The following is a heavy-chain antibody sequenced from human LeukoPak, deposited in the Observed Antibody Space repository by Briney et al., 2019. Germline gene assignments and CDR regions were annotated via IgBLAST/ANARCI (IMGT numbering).Heavy chain of an antibody. CDR3: TTDGRY. D-gene: IGHD2-15*01. J-gene: IGHJ4*02. Sequence: GGSLRLSCAVSRPDFTIAWMSWVRQAPGKGLEWVGRITTDGGTTDYAAPVKGRFTISRDDSKNTLYLQMNSLKTEDTAVYYCTTDGRYWGQGTLVTVSS. CDR1: RPDFTIAW. V-gene: IGHV3-15*01. CDR2: ITTDGGTT.